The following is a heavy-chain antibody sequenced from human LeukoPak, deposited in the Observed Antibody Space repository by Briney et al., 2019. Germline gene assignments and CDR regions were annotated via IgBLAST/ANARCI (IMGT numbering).Heavy chain of an antibody. D-gene: IGHD6-19*01. CDR3: ARLGPASSGWPESFDY. CDR2: IKRDGSEK. J-gene: IGHJ4*02. Sequence: PGGSLRLSCAASGFTFNSYWMNWVRRAPGKGLEWVANIKRDGSEKYYVDSVKGRFTISRDNAKNSLDLQMNSLRVEDTAVYYCARLGPASSGWPESFDYWGQGTLVTVSS. V-gene: IGHV3-7*03. CDR1: GFTFNSYW.